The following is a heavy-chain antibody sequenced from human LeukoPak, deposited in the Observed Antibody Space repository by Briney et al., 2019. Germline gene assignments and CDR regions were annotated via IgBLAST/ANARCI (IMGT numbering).Heavy chain of an antibody. CDR2: FYFSGST. J-gene: IGHJ4*02. CDR3: ATPNGFSYGFFDS. D-gene: IGHD5-18*01. Sequence: NPSETLSLTCTVSGGSVSSSRSYWGWIRQSPVKGLEWIGSFYFSGSTYYNPSLKSRVSISLDTSKNQLSLKLTSVTAADTAVYYCATPNGFSYGFFDSWGQGILVTVSS. CDR1: GGSVSSSRSY. V-gene: IGHV4-39*01.